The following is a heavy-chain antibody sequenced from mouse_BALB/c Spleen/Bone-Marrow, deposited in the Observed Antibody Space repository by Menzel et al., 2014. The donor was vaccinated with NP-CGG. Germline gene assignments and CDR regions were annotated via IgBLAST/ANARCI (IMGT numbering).Heavy chain of an antibody. D-gene: IGHD1-1*01. V-gene: IGHV5-17*02. J-gene: IGHJ2*01. CDR3: ARSGSSSGYFDY. CDR1: GFTFSSFA. Sequence: EVKLMESGGGLVQPGGSRKLSCAASGFTFSSFAMHWVRRAPEKGLEWVAYISSGSSTIYYADTVMGRFTISRDNPKSTLFLQMTSLRSEDTAMYYCARSGSSSGYFDYWGQGTTLTVSS. CDR2: ISSGSSTI.